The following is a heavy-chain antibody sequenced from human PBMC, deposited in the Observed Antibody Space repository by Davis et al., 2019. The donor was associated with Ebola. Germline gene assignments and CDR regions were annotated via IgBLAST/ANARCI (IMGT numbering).Heavy chain of an antibody. D-gene: IGHD1-26*01. CDR3: ASGPSGILEYYFDY. CDR1: GFTFSSYS. J-gene: IGHJ4*02. V-gene: IGHV3-23*01. CDR2: ISGSGGST. Sequence: GESLKIPCAASGFTFSSYSMNWVRQAPGKGLEWVSAISGSGGSTYYADSVKGRFTISRDNSKNTLYLQMNSLRAEDTAVYYCASGPSGILEYYFDYWGQGTLVTISS.